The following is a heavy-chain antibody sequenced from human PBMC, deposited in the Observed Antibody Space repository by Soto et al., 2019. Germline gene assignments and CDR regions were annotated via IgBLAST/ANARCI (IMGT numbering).Heavy chain of an antibody. CDR2: IYYSGST. Sequence: QVQLQESGPGLVKPSQTLSLTCTVSGGSISSDGYYWTWIRQHPGKGLEWIGYIYYSGSTYYNPSRKRRVIISVDTSKNQFSLKLSSVTAADTAVYFCARERSSGWYGYFDYWGQGTLVTVSS. V-gene: IGHV4-31*03. J-gene: IGHJ4*02. D-gene: IGHD6-19*01. CDR3: ARERSSGWYGYFDY. CDR1: GGSISSDGYY.